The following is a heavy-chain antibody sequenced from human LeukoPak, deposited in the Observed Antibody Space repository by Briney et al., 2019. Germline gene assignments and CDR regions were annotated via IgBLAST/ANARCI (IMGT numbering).Heavy chain of an antibody. CDR2: INTDGSST. CDR1: GFTFSSYW. Sequence: PGGSLRLSCAASGFTFSSYWMHWVRQAPGKGLVWFSRINTDGSSTSYADSVKGRFTISRDNAKNTLYLQMNSLRAEDTAVYYCARVSLDYGDYHWFDPWGQGTLVTVSS. CDR3: ARVSLDYGDYHWFDP. J-gene: IGHJ5*02. V-gene: IGHV3-74*01. D-gene: IGHD4-17*01.